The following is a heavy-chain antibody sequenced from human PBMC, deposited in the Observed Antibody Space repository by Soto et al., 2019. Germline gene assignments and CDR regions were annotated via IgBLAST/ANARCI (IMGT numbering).Heavy chain of an antibody. CDR3: ARAPTYSYGSGTPYYFYAMDV. J-gene: IGHJ6*02. CDR2: IYNSGST. CDR1: GDSVSRYY. V-gene: IGHV4-59*02. Sequence: PFETLSLTCTVSGDSVSRYYWNWIRQPPGKGLEWIGYIYNSGSTNYNPSLKSRVTISVDTSKNQFSLTLTSVTAADTAVYYCARAPTYSYGSGTPYYFYAMDVWGQGTTVTVSS. D-gene: IGHD3-10*01.